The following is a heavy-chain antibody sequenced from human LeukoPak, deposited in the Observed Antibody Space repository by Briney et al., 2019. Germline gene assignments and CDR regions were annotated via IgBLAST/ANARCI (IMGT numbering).Heavy chain of an antibody. J-gene: IGHJ3*02. V-gene: IGHV1-18*01. CDR1: GYTFTSYG. D-gene: IGHD1-26*01. Sequence: ASVKVSCKASGYTFTSYGISWVRQAPGQGLEWMGWISAYNGNTNYAQKLQGRVTMTRDTSISTAYMELSRLRSDDTAVYYCAREVGATNDAFDIWGQGTMVTVSS. CDR2: ISAYNGNT. CDR3: AREVGATNDAFDI.